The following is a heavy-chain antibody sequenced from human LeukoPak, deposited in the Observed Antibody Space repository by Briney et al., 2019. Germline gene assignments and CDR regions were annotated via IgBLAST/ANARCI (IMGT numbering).Heavy chain of an antibody. Sequence: GESLKISCTASGYSFSTYWIGWVRQMPGEGLEWMGIIYPGDSDTRYSPSFQGQVTISADKSISTAYLQWSSLKASDTAMYYCARGEEGDLFDYWGQGTLVTVSS. V-gene: IGHV5-51*01. CDR1: GYSFSTYW. CDR2: IYPGDSDT. CDR3: ARGEEGDLFDY. J-gene: IGHJ4*02. D-gene: IGHD2-21*02.